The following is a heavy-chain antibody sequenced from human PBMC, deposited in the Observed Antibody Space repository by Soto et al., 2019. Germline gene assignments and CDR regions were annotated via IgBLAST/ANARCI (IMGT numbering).Heavy chain of an antibody. CDR1: GGTFSSYA. CDR2: IIPIFGTA. V-gene: IGHV1-69*13. D-gene: IGHD6-13*01. Sequence: SVKVSCKASGGTFSSYAISWVRQAPGQGLEWMGGIIPIFGTANYAQKFQGRVTITADESTSTAYMELSSLRSEDTAVYYCARGGSSWYLFWFDPWGQGTLVTVPQ. CDR3: ARGGSSWYLFWFDP. J-gene: IGHJ5*02.